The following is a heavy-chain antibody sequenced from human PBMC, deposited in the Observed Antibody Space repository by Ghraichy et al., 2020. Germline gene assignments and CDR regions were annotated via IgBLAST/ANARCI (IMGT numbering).Heavy chain of an antibody. V-gene: IGHV3-23*01. Sequence: GGSLRLSCAASGFSFSGYAMSWVRQAPGKGLEWVSAISNGGGSSTYYADSVKGRFTISRDNSKNTLSLQMNSLRADDTAVYYCAKRYGIAWYCDFWGQGTRVTVSS. D-gene: IGHD3-9*01. CDR2: ISNGGGSST. J-gene: IGHJ4*02. CDR3: AKRYGIAWYCDF. CDR1: GFSFSGYA.